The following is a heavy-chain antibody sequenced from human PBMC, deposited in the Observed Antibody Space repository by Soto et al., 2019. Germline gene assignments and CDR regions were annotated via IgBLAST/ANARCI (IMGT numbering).Heavy chain of an antibody. CDR3: TRGRLFGYCSGGSCYTPFVY. D-gene: IGHD2-15*01. Sequence: GGSLRLSCTASGFTFGDYAMSWFRQAPGKGLEWVGFIRSKAYGGTTEYAASVKGRFTISRDDSKSIAYLQMNSLKTEDTAVYYCTRGRLFGYCSGGSCYTPFVYWGQGTLVTVSS. CDR2: IRSKAYGGTT. CDR1: GFTFGDYA. V-gene: IGHV3-49*03. J-gene: IGHJ4*02.